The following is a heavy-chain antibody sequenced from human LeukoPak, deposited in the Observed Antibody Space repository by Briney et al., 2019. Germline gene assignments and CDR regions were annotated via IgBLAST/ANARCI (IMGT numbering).Heavy chain of an antibody. Sequence: PSETLSLTCAVSGGSISSRNWWSWVRQPPGKGLEWIGEIYQSGSTNYSPSLKSRVTISVDKSKNQFSLNLTSVTAADTAVYYCARIYGITTSCFDYWGQGTLVTVSS. J-gene: IGHJ4*02. CDR1: GGSISSRNW. V-gene: IGHV4-4*02. D-gene: IGHD5-12*01. CDR2: IYQSGST. CDR3: ARIYGITTSCFDY.